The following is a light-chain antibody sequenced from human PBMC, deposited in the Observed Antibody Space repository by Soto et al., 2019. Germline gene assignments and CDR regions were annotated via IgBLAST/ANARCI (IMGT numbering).Light chain of an antibody. CDR1: QSVSSSY. Sequence: EIVLTQSPGTLSLSPGERATLSCRASQSVSSSYLAWYQQKPGQAPRLLIYGASSRATGIPDRFSCSGSGTDFTLTISRLEPEDFAVYHCQQYGSSLTFCGGTKVEIK. J-gene: IGKJ4*01. CDR3: QQYGSSLT. V-gene: IGKV3-20*01. CDR2: GAS.